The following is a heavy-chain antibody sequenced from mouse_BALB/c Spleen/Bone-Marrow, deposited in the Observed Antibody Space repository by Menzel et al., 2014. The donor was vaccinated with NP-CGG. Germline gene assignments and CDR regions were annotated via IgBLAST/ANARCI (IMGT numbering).Heavy chain of an antibody. D-gene: IGHD2-2*01. V-gene: IGHV1-4*01. CDR1: GYTFTTYT. CDR3: AKRDIYYGYDGNAMDC. Sequence: QVQLQQSGAELARPGASVKMSCKASGYTFTTYTMHWVKQRPGQGLEWIGYINPSSGYTNYNQKFKDKATLTADKSSSTAYMQLSSLTSEDSAVYFCAKRDIYYGYDGNAMDCWGQGTSVTVS. J-gene: IGHJ4*01. CDR2: INPSSGYT.